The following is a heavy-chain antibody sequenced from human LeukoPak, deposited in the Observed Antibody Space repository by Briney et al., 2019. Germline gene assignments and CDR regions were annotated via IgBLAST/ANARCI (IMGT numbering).Heavy chain of an antibody. V-gene: IGHV3-30*02. CDR3: AKDLREFIGPPRGDY. CDR2: IRYDGSNK. Sequence: RSGGSLRLSCAASGFTFSSYGMHWVRQAPGKGLEWVAFIRYDGSNKYYADSVKGRFTISRDNSKNTLYLQMNSLRAEDTAVYYCAKDLREFIGPPRGDYWGQGTLVTVSS. J-gene: IGHJ4*02. CDR1: GFTFSSYG. D-gene: IGHD4-17*01.